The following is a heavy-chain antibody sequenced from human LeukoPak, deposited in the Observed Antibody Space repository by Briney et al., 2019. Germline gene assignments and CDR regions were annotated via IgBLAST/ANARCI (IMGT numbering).Heavy chain of an antibody. CDR3: ARGRVGTGGEDY. V-gene: IGHV4-61*02. J-gene: IGHJ4*02. D-gene: IGHD3-10*01. CDR1: GVSISSASYY. Sequence: PSQTLSLTCSVSGVSISSASYYWNWIRQPAGKGLEWIGRIYTSGSTNYNPSLKSRVTISVDTSKNQFSLKLSSATAADTAVYYCARGRVGTGGEDYWGLGTLVTVSS. CDR2: IYTSGST.